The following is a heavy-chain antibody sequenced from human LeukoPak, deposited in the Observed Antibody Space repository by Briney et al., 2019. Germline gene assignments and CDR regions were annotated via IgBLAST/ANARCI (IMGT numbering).Heavy chain of an antibody. Sequence: GGSLRLSCAASGFTFSSYSMNWVRQAPGKGLEWVSSISASNYIYYADSVKGRFTISRDNAKNSLYLQMNSLRAEDTAVYYCAKDQGDFDYWGQGTLVTVSS. V-gene: IGHV3-21*01. CDR3: AKDQGDFDY. J-gene: IGHJ4*02. CDR2: ISASNYI. CDR1: GFTFSSYS.